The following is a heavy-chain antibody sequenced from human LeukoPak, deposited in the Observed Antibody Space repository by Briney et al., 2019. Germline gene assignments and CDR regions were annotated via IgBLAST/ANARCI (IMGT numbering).Heavy chain of an antibody. CDR3: ARGRLSTVTTPFGY. CDR1: GYTFTIYY. J-gene: IGHJ4*02. D-gene: IGHD4-17*01. CDR2: INPSGGST. Sequence: ASVTVSYTASGYTFTIYYMHWVRQAPGQGLEWMGIINPSGGSTSYAQKFQGRVTMTRDTSTSTVYMELSSLRSEATAVYYCARGRLSTVTTPFGYWGQGTLVTASS. V-gene: IGHV1-46*01.